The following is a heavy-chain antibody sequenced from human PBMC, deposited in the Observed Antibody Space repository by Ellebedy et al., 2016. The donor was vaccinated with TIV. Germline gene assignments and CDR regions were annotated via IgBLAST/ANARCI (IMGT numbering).Heavy chain of an antibody. CDR3: AKRDSSGYYYASLFDY. J-gene: IGHJ4*02. Sequence: GGSLRLSCAASGFTSSIFAMSWVRQAPGKGLEWVSTISASGEGTYYADSVNGRFTISRDNAKNTLYLQMNSLRAEDTAVYYCAKRDSSGYYYASLFDYWGQGTLVTVSS. V-gene: IGHV3-23*01. CDR2: ISASGEGT. D-gene: IGHD3-22*01. CDR1: GFTSSIFA.